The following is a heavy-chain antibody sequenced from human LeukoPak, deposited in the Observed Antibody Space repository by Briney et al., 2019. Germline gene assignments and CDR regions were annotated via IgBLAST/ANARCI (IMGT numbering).Heavy chain of an antibody. D-gene: IGHD3-10*01. V-gene: IGHV4-4*07. CDR2: IYTSGST. CDR3: ARETLPTMVRGVIISPPERSFDY. Sequence: PSETLSLTCTVSGGSISSYYWSWIRQPAGKGLEWIGRIYTSGSTNYNPSLKSRVTMSVDTSKNQFSLKLSSVTAADTAVYYCARETLPTMVRGVIISPPERSFDYWGQGTLVTVSS. CDR1: GGSISSYY. J-gene: IGHJ4*02.